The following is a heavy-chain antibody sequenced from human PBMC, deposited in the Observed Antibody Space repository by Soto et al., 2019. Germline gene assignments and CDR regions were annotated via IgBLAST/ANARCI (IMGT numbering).Heavy chain of an antibody. CDR1: GASISSYF. J-gene: IGHJ5*02. CDR3: AREAGPDRWFDP. V-gene: IGHV4-4*07. CDR2: ISTSGTT. Sequence: ASETLSLTCTVSGASISSYFWTWIRQPAGKGLDWIGRISTSGTTNYNPSLKSRVTMSVDKSKNHFSLNLSSVTAADTAVYYCAREAGPDRWFDPWGQGTLVTVSS. D-gene: IGHD6-19*01.